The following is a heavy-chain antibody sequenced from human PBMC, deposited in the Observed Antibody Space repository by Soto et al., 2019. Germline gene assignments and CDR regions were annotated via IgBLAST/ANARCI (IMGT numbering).Heavy chain of an antibody. V-gene: IGHV3-23*01. CDR3: AKSASNRVPYYFDY. Sequence: EVQLLESGGGLVQAGGSLRLSCAASGFTFSSYAMSWVRQAPGKGLEWVSAISGSGSSTYWADSVKGRFTISRDNSKNTLYLPRNSLRAEDTAVYYCAKSASNRVPYYFDYWGLGTMVTVSS. D-gene: IGHD6-25*01. CDR1: GFTFSSYA. J-gene: IGHJ4*02. CDR2: ISGSGSST.